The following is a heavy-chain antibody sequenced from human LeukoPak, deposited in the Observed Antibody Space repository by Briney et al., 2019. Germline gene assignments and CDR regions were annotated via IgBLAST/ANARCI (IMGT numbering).Heavy chain of an antibody. CDR2: ISYDGSNK. Sequence: GGSLRLSCAASGFTFSSYAMHWVRQAPGKGLEWVAVISYDGSNKYYADSVKGRFTISRDNSKNTLYLQMNSLRAEDTAVYYCAREYDYGSGEVNRWVREHAFDIWGQGTMVTVSS. D-gene: IGHD3-10*01. CDR1: GFTFSSYA. J-gene: IGHJ3*02. CDR3: AREYDYGSGEVNRWVREHAFDI. V-gene: IGHV3-30-3*01.